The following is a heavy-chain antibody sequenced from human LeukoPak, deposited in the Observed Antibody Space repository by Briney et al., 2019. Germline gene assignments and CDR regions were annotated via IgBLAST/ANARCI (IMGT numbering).Heavy chain of an antibody. V-gene: IGHV3-7*01. Sequence: GGSLRLSCVASGFTSGLTFSSYWMSWIRQTPGKGLEWVANTNQDGSEKFYVDSVTGRFNISRDNANNSLYLQMNSLRAEDTAVYYCARGRYTSGWYPGYFDYWGQGTLVTVSS. J-gene: IGHJ4*02. CDR1: GFTSGLTFSSYW. D-gene: IGHD6-13*01. CDR2: TNQDGSEK. CDR3: ARGRYTSGWYPGYFDY.